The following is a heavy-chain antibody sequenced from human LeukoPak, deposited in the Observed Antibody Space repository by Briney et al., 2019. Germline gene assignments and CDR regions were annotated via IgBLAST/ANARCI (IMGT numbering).Heavy chain of an antibody. J-gene: IGHJ4*02. Sequence: GESLKISCKGSGYSFTSYWIGWVRQMPGKGLEWMGIIYPGDSDTRYSLSFQGQVTISADKSISTASLQWSSLKASDTAMYYCARQELYCSSTSCYDYWGQGTLVTVSS. V-gene: IGHV5-51*01. CDR3: ARQELYCSSTSCYDY. CDR2: IYPGDSDT. D-gene: IGHD2-2*01. CDR1: GYSFTSYW.